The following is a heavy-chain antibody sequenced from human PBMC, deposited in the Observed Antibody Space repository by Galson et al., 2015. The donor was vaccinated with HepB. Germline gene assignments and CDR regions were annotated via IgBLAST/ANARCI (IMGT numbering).Heavy chain of an antibody. CDR1: GYTFTSYA. CDR2: INTNTGNP. Sequence: SVKVSCKASGYTFTSYAMNWVRQAPGQGLEWMGWINTNTGNPTYAQGFTGRFVFSLDTSVSTAYLQISSLKAEDTAVYYCARGGDLGADSSGYYYVLYYYGMDVWGQGTTVTVSS. J-gene: IGHJ6*02. D-gene: IGHD3-22*01. CDR3: ARGGDLGADSSGYYYVLYYYGMDV. V-gene: IGHV7-4-1*02.